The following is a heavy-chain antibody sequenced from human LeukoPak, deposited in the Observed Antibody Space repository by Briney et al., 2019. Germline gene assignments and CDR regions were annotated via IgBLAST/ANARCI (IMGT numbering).Heavy chain of an antibody. D-gene: IGHD3-22*01. Sequence: SETLSLTCAVSGGSISSSNWWSWVRQPPGKGLEWIGEIYHSGSTNYNPSLKSRVTISVDKSKNQFSLKPSSVTAADTAVYYCARERSRNYDSSGYGKYYFDYWGQGTLVTVSS. CDR3: ARERSRNYDSSGYGKYYFDY. CDR1: GGSISSSNW. V-gene: IGHV4-4*02. J-gene: IGHJ4*02. CDR2: IYHSGST.